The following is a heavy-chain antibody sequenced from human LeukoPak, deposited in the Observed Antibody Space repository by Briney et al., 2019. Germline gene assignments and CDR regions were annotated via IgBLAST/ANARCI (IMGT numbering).Heavy chain of an antibody. CDR2: IYYSGST. J-gene: IGHJ4*02. V-gene: IGHV4-39*01. D-gene: IGHD6-13*01. CDR3: ARLYMGYSSSWAY. Sequence: SETLSLTCTVSGGSISSSSYYWGWLRQPPGKGLEWIGSIYYSGSTYYNPSLKSRVTISVDTSKNQFSLKLSSVTAADTAVYYCARLYMGYSSSWAYWGQGTLVTVSS. CDR1: GGSISSSSYY.